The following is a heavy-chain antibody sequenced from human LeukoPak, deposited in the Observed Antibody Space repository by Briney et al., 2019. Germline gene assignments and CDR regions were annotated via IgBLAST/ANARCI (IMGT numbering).Heavy chain of an antibody. Sequence: RGSLRLSCAASGFTFDNWAITWVRQAPGKGLEWVSSINSDGGDTYYGDSVKGRFTVSRDNSKNTLYLEINRLRVEDTAVYYCAKWAGSGEQTKRYFGPFDSWGQGTLVTVSS. D-gene: IGHD1/OR15-1a*01. J-gene: IGHJ4*02. V-gene: IGHV3-23*01. CDR3: AKWAGSGEQTKRYFGPFDS. CDR1: GFTFDNWA. CDR2: INSDGGDT.